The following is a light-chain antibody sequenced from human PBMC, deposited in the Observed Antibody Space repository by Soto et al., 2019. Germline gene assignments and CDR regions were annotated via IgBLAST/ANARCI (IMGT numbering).Light chain of an antibody. V-gene: IGKV1-39*01. Sequence: DIQMTQSPSSLPASVGDRVTITCRASPIISSYLNWYQPKPGKAPKLLIYAASSLQSGVPSRFSGSGSGTDFTPTISSLQPEDFATDYCQQSYSTPLTFGGGTKVEIK. CDR2: AAS. CDR3: QQSYSTPLT. CDR1: PIISSY. J-gene: IGKJ4*01.